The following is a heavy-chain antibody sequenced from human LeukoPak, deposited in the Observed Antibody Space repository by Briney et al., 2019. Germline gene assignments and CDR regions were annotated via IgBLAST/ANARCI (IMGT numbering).Heavy chain of an antibody. J-gene: IGHJ3*02. CDR3: ARQSPGRDSFDI. Sequence: GESLKISCKGSGYSFTTYWIGWVRQMPGKGLEWMGIIYPGDSDARYSPSFQGQVTISADKSISTAFLQWSSLKASDTAIYFCARQSPGRDSFDIWGQGTMVTVSS. CDR2: IYPGDSDA. V-gene: IGHV5-51*01. D-gene: IGHD3-10*01. CDR1: GYSFTTYW.